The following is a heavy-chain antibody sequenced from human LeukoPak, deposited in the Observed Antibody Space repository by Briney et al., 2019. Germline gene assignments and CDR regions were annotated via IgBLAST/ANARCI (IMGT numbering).Heavy chain of an antibody. CDR3: ARGNYYDSSGYYLVPFDY. V-gene: IGHV1-8*03. Sequence: ASVKVSCKASGYTFTSYDINWVRQATGQGLEWMGWMNPNSGNTGYAQKFQGRVTITRNTSISTAYMELSSLRSEDTAVYYCARGNYYDSSGYYLVPFDYWGQGTLVTVSS. J-gene: IGHJ4*02. CDR2: MNPNSGNT. D-gene: IGHD3-22*01. CDR1: GYTFTSYD.